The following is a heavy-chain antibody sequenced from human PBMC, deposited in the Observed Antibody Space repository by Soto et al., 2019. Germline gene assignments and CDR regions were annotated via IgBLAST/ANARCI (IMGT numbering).Heavy chain of an antibody. CDR1: EFNLSDFA. CDR2: ISFDGTYK. D-gene: IGHD3-22*01. Sequence: QEQVVESGGGVVQPWRSLRLSCVASEFNLSDFAMHWVRQAPGKGLEWVAVISFDGTYKFLAESVKGRFTISRDISKNTLYLQMNSLRPEDTAVYYCAKDMNYQDDSGYYNDAFDIWAQGTLVTVSS. V-gene: IGHV3-30*18. CDR3: AKDMNYQDDSGYYNDAFDI. J-gene: IGHJ3*02.